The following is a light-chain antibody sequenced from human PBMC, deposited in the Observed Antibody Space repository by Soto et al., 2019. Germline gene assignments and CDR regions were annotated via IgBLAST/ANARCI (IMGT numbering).Light chain of an antibody. CDR2: GAS. V-gene: IGKV3-15*01. CDR3: QQYSIWPRA. J-gene: IGKJ1*01. Sequence: EIVMTQSPATLSVSPGERATLSCRASQSVSSNLAWYQQKPGQAPRAVIYGASIRATGIPARFSGSGSGTEFTLTISSLQSEDFAVYYCQQYSIWPRAFGQGTKVEVK. CDR1: QSVSSN.